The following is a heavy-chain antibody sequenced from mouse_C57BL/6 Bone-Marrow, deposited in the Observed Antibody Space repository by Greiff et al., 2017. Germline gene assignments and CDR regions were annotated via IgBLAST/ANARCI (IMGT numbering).Heavy chain of an antibody. Sequence: QVQLQQPGAELARPGASVKLSCKASGYTFTSYGISWVKQRTGQGLEWIGEIYPRSGNTYYNEKFKGKATLTADKSSSTAYMELRSLTSEDSAVYFCASIYYDYGYAMDYWGQGTSVTVSS. V-gene: IGHV1-81*01. CDR2: IYPRSGNT. CDR3: ASIYYDYGYAMDY. D-gene: IGHD2-4*01. CDR1: GYTFTSYG. J-gene: IGHJ4*01.